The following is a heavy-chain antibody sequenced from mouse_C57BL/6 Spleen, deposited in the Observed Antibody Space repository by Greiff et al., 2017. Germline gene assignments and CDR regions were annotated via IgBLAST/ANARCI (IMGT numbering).Heavy chain of an antibody. J-gene: IGHJ4*01. D-gene: IGHD3-3*01. CDR1: GYTFTSYW. V-gene: IGHV1-53*01. CDR2: INPSNGGT. Sequence: QVQLQQPGTELVKPGASVKLSCKASGYTFTSYWMHWVKQRPGQGLEWIGNINPSNGGTNYNEKFKCKATLTVDKSSSTAYMQLSSLTSEESAAYYCARGTIEDAVLYAMEYWGKGTSVTVSS. CDR3: ARGTIEDAVLYAMEY.